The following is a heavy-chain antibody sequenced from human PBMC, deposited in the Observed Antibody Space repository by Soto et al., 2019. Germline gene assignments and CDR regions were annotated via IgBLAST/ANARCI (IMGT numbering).Heavy chain of an antibody. D-gene: IGHD6-13*01. CDR2: TYYRSKWYN. Sequence: SQTLSLTCAISGDSVSGNSAAAWNWIRQSPSKGLEWLGRTYYRSKWYNDYALSVKSRITINPDTSKNQFSLQLKSVTPEDAAVYYCARASLDRSWGRRYYYYYGMDVWGQGTTVTVSS. V-gene: IGHV6-1*01. J-gene: IGHJ6*02. CDR3: ARASLDRSWGRRYYYYYGMDV. CDR1: GDSVSGNSAAA.